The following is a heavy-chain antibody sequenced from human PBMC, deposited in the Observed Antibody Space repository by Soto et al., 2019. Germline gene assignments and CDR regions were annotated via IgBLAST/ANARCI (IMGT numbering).Heavy chain of an antibody. J-gene: IGHJ4*02. CDR2: ISGGGDTT. CDR3: AKGRGFSGSPPPRVAF. V-gene: IGHV3-23*01. CDR1: GFTFNNYA. D-gene: IGHD3-10*01. Sequence: EVQLLESGGGLVQPGGSLRLSCAASGFTFNNYAMTWVRQAPGKGLEWVSAISGGGDTTSYADSVKGRFTVSRDGSKNPLYLRMSSLRAEDPALYSCAKGRGFSGSPPPRVAFWAQGTLVTVSS.